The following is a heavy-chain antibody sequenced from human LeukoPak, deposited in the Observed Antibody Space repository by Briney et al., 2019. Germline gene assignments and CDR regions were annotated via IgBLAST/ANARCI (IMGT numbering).Heavy chain of an antibody. CDR1: GYTFTSYY. D-gene: IGHD2-8*01. J-gene: IGHJ6*02. CDR2: INPSGGST. V-gene: IGHV1-46*01. CDR3: ARAPMGYGMDV. Sequence: ASVKVSCKASGYTFTSYYMRWVRQAPGQGLEWMGIINPSGGSTSYAQKFQGRVTMTRDTSTSTVYMELSSLRSEDTAVYYCARAPMGYGMDVWGQGTTVTVSS.